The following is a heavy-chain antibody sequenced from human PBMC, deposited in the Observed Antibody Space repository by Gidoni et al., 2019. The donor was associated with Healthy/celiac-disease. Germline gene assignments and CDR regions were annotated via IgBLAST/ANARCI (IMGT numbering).Heavy chain of an antibody. J-gene: IGHJ4*02. CDR1: GFTFRSYA. D-gene: IGHD4-17*01. V-gene: IGHV3-30-3*01. CDR2: ISYDGSNK. Sequence: QVQLVESGGGVVQPGRFLRLSCAASGFTFRSYAMHWVRQAPGKGLEWVAVISYDGSNKYYADSVKGRFTISRDNSKNTLYLQMNSLRAEDTAVYYCARVGDDYGVNLPFDYWGQGTLVTVSS. CDR3: ARVGDDYGVNLPFDY.